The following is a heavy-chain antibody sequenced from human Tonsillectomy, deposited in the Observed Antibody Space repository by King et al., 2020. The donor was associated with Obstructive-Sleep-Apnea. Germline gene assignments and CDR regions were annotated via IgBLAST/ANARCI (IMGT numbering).Heavy chain of an antibody. CDR2: IYPGDSDT. Sequence: QLVQSGTEVKKPGESLKISCKGSGYRFTSYWIAWVRQMPGKGLEWMGIIYPGDSDTRYSPSFQGQVTISVDKSISTAYLQWSSLKASDTAMYYCARHPHITTPGIYVWDQGTTVTVSS. J-gene: IGHJ6*02. CDR3: ARHPHITTPGIYV. V-gene: IGHV5-51*01. D-gene: IGHD1-14*01. CDR1: GYRFTSYW.